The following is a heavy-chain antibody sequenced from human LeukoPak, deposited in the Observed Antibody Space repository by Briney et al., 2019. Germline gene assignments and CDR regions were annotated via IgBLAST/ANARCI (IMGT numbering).Heavy chain of an antibody. CDR3: ARGPNRYSSGWYYFDS. V-gene: IGHV4-59*01. Sequence: SETLSLTCTVSGDSMSGYYWSWIRQPPGKGLEWIGYIYYSGSTNYDPSLKSRATISVDTSKNYFSLRLSSVTAADTAVYYCARGPNRYSSGWYYFDSWGQGTLVTVSS. CDR1: GDSMSGYY. CDR2: IYYSGST. D-gene: IGHD6-19*01. J-gene: IGHJ4*02.